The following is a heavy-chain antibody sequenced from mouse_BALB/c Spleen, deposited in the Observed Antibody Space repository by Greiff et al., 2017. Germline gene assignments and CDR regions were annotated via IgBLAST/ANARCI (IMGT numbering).Heavy chain of an antibody. Sequence: EVKVVESGGGLVQPGGSLKLSCAASGFTFSSYTMSWVRQTPEKRLEWVAYISNGGGSTYYPDTVKGRFTISRDNAKNTLYLQMSSLTSEDTAMYYCARRGVSTGYFDYWGQGTTLTVSS. CDR1: GFTFSSYT. CDR2: ISNGGGST. D-gene: IGHD4-1*02. V-gene: IGHV5-12-2*01. J-gene: IGHJ2*01. CDR3: ARRGVSTGYFDY.